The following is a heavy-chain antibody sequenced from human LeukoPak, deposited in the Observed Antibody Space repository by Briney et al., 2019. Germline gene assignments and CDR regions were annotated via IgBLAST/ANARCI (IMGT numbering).Heavy chain of an antibody. D-gene: IGHD5-18*01. CDR2: IHSSVST. CDR1: DGSIREYY. J-gene: IGHJ4*02. Sequence: SETLSLTCTVSDGSIREYYCSWIRQSPGKGLEWIGYIHSSVSTVYNPSLESRVTFSIGAPRNHFYLNMTSVTAADTVVYYCARGAALVTHKYFDYWGPGTLVTVSS. CDR3: ARGAALVTHKYFDY. V-gene: IGHV4-59*08.